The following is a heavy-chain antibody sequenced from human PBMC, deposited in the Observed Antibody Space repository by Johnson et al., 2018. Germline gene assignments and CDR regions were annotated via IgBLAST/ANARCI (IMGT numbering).Heavy chain of an antibody. CDR1: GFTFSSYW. Sequence: VQLQESGGGLVQPGGSLRLSCAASGFTFSSYWMHWVRQAPGKGLVWVSRINSDGSSTTYADSVKGRFTISRDNAKNTLYLQMNSLTAEDTAVYYCASGYCSSTSGHSNQVDYYYYYGMDVWGQGTTVTVSS. D-gene: IGHD2-2*02. V-gene: IGHV3-74*01. CDR3: ASGYCSSTSGHSNQVDYYYYYGMDV. J-gene: IGHJ6*02. CDR2: INSDGSST.